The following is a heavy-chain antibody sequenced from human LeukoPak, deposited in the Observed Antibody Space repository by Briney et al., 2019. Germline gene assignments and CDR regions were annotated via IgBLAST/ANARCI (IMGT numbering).Heavy chain of an antibody. CDR3: ARAVTIFGVGYNNWFDP. J-gene: IGHJ5*02. CDR1: GYTFTGYY. D-gene: IGHD3-3*01. Sequence: ASVKVSCKASGYTFTGYYMHWVRQAPGQGLEWMGWINPNSGGTNYAQKFQGRVTMTRDTSISTAYMELSSLRSDDTAVYYCARAVTIFGVGYNNWFDPWGQGTLVTVSS. V-gene: IGHV1-2*02. CDR2: INPNSGGT.